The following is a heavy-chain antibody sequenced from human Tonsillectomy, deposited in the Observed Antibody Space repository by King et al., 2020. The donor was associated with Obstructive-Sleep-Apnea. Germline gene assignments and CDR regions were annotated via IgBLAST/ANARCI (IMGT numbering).Heavy chain of an antibody. D-gene: IGHD3-22*01. CDR2: IYHSGST. Sequence: QLQESGPGLVKPSGTLSLTCAVSGGSISSSNWWSWVRQPPGKGLEWLGEIYHSGSTNYNPSLKSRVTISVDKSKNQFSLKLSSVTAADTAVYYCASLERYYYDSSGYSPLWGQGTLVTVSS. CDR3: ASLERYYYDSSGYSPL. CDR1: GGSISSSNW. V-gene: IGHV4-4*02. J-gene: IGHJ4*02.